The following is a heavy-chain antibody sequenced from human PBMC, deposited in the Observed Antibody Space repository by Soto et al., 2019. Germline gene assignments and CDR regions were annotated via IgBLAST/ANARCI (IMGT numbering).Heavy chain of an antibody. CDR1: GFSLSTSGMC. CDR2: IDWDDDK. D-gene: IGHD6-13*01. CDR3: ARSGVAAAGKPYYYYYGMDV. Sequence: ESGPTLVNPTQTLTLTCTFSGFSLSTSGMCVSWIRQPPGKALEWLALIDWDDDKYYSTSLKTRLTISKDTSKNQVVLTMTNMDPVDTATYYCARSGVAAAGKPYYYYYGMDVWGQGTTVTVSS. J-gene: IGHJ6*02. V-gene: IGHV2-70*01.